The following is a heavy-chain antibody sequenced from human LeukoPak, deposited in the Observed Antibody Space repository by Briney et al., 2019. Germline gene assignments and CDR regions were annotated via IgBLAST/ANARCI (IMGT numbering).Heavy chain of an antibody. V-gene: IGHV4-59*01. Sequence: PSETLSLTCTVSGGSISSYYWSWIRQPPGKGLEWIGYIYYSGSTNYNPSLKSRVTISVDTSKNQFSLKLSSVTAADTAVYYCARIPRLTTVTVFDLWGRGTLVTVSS. J-gene: IGHJ2*01. D-gene: IGHD4-17*01. CDR3: ARIPRLTTVTVFDL. CDR2: IYYSGST. CDR1: GGSISSYY.